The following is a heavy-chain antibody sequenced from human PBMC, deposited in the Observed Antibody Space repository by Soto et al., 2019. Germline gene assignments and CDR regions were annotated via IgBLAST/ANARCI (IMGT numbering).Heavy chain of an antibody. CDR2: IIPIFGTA. J-gene: IGHJ4*02. CDR3: AREIAVAGMKYFDY. V-gene: IGHV1-69*13. D-gene: IGHD6-19*01. Sequence: SVKVSCKASGGTFSSYAISWARQAPGQGLEWMGGIIPIFGTANYAQKFQGRVTITADESTSTAYMELSSLRSEDTAVYYCAREIAVAGMKYFDYWGQGTLVTVSS. CDR1: GGTFSSYA.